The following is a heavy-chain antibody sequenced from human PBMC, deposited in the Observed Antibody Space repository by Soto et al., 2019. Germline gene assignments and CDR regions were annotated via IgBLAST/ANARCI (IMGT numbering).Heavy chain of an antibody. CDR1: GFTFSSYW. CDR2: INNDGSNT. Sequence: GGSLRLSCAASGFTFSSYWMHWVRQAPGKGLEWVSRINNDGSNTNYADPVKGRFTISRDNAKNTLYLQMNSLRAEDTAIYFCARGIYGSGSYSNYWGQGTLVTVS. D-gene: IGHD3-10*01. V-gene: IGHV3-74*01. CDR3: ARGIYGSGSYSNY. J-gene: IGHJ4*02.